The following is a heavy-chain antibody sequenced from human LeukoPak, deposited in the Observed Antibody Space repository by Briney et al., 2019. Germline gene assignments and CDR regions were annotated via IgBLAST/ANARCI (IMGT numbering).Heavy chain of an antibody. CDR2: ISYDGRNK. V-gene: IGHV3-30*18. CDR1: GFTFSSYG. D-gene: IGHD3-22*01. CDR3: AKDRGMLEVITTLADY. J-gene: IGHJ4*02. Sequence: PGGSLRLSCAASGFTFSSYGMHWVRQAPGKGLEWVAVISYDGRNKYYADSVKGRFTISRDNSKNTLYLQMNSLRAEDTAVYYCAKDRGMLEVITTLADYWGQGTLVTVSS.